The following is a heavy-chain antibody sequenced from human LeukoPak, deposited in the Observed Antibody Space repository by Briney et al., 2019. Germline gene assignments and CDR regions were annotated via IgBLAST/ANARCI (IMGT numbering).Heavy chain of an antibody. D-gene: IGHD6-6*01. CDR3: ARERYSSSSSYFDY. J-gene: IGHJ4*02. V-gene: IGHV3-11*04. Sequence: KPGGSLRLSCAASGFTFSDYYMSWIREAPGKGLEWVSYISSSGSTIYYADSVKGRFTISRDNAKNSLYLQMNSLRAEDTAVYYCARERYSSSSSYFDYWGQGTLVTVSS. CDR1: GFTFSDYY. CDR2: ISSSGSTI.